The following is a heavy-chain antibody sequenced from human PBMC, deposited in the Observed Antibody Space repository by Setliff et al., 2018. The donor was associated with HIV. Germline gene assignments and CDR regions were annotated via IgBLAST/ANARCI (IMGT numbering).Heavy chain of an antibody. Sequence: GGSLRLSCAASGFTFSTYSMNWVRQAPGKGLEWVSVISGSGDSTYYADSVKGRFTISRDNSKNTLYLQMNSLRAEDTAVYYCAGESSIAVAEYFQHWGQGTLVTVSS. CDR1: GFTFSTYS. V-gene: IGHV3-23*01. CDR2: ISGSGDST. J-gene: IGHJ1*01. CDR3: AGESSIAVAEYFQH. D-gene: IGHD6-19*01.